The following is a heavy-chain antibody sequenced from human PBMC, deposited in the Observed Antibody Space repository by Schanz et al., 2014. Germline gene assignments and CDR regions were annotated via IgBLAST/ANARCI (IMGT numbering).Heavy chain of an antibody. CDR3: ARDRGRGDLPGDI. Sequence: QVQLQQWGAGLLKPSETLSLTCAVYGGSFSGYYWSWIRQPPGKGLEWIGFISYSGSTYYNPSLKSRVTISVDTSKNQFSLNLSSATAADTAVYYCARDRGRGDLPGDIWGQGTMVTVSS. CDR2: ISYSGST. J-gene: IGHJ3*02. D-gene: IGHD4-17*01. V-gene: IGHV4-34*11. CDR1: GGSFSGYY.